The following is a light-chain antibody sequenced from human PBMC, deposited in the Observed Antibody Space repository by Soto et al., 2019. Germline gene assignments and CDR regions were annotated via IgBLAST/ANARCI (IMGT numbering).Light chain of an antibody. CDR1: SGNSSYL. Sequence: QLVLTQSSACSASLGCSVWLTCTLRSGNSSYLIAWHWQQPGKARRYLMKLEGSGTYKKGSGFPDRFSGSSSGDDRYLTITSRKLDYEADYHCVTWYSNTEVFGGGTELTAL. CDR3: VTWYSNTEV. V-gene: IGLV4-60*01. J-gene: IGLJ2*01. CDR2: LEGSGTY.